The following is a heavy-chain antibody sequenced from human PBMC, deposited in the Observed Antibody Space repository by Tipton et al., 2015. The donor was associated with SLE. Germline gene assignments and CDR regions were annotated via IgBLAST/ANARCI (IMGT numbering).Heavy chain of an antibody. J-gene: IGHJ2*01. CDR2: IYYSGST. CDR1: GGSISSSSYY. D-gene: IGHD2-2*01. Sequence: TLSLTCTVSGGSISSSSYYWGWIRQPPGKGLEWIGSIYYSGSTYYNPSLKSRVTISVDTSKNQFSLKLSSVTAADTAVYYCASTRTSVDWYFDLWGRGTLVTVSS. CDR3: ASTRTSVDWYFDL. V-gene: IGHV4-39*01.